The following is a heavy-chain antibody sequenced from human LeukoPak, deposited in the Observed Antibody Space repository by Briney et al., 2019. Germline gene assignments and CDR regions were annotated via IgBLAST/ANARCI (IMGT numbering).Heavy chain of an antibody. J-gene: IGHJ4*02. CDR3: ARTGLTTDY. D-gene: IGHD1-14*01. CDR1: GGSISSYY. CDR2: IYYSGST. V-gene: IGHV4-59*01. Sequence: SETLSLTCTVSGGSISSYYWSWIRQPPGKGLEWIGYIYYSGSTNYNPSPKSRVTISVDTSKNQFSLKLSSVTAADTAVYYCARTGLTTDYWGQGTLVTVSS.